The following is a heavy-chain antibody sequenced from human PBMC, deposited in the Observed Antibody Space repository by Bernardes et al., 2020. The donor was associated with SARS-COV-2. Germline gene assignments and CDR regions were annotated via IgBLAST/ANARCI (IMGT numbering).Heavy chain of an antibody. V-gene: IGHV4-59*01. CDR1: GGSISPYY. J-gene: IGHJ4*02. Sequence: SETLSLTCTVSGGSISPYYWSWIRQPPGKGLEWIGYIHYSGSTTFNPSLKSRVTISVDTSKSQFSLRLSSVTAADTAVYYCARGQPAAGQYYFDYWGQGTLVTVSS. D-gene: IGHD6-13*01. CDR2: IHYSGST. CDR3: ARGQPAAGQYYFDY.